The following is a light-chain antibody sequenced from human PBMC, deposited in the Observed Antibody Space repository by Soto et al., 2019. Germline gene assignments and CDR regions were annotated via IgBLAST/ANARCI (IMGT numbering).Light chain of an antibody. J-gene: IGLJ1*01. V-gene: IGLV1-47*01. Sequence: QSVLTQPPSASGTPGQSVTISCSGSSSNIGSNFVFWYQQLPGTAPKLLIYRPDQRPSGVPARLSASKSGTSASLAISGLRSEDEADYYCASWDDSLSGYVFGTGTKVTVL. CDR3: ASWDDSLSGYV. CDR1: SSNIGSNF. CDR2: RPD.